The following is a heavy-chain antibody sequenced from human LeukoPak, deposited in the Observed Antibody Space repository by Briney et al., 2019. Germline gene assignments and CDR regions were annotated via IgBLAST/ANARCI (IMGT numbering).Heavy chain of an antibody. CDR3: ARHLTLRYFDWLSSVGAFDI. V-gene: IGHV4-39*01. J-gene: IGHJ3*02. D-gene: IGHD3-9*01. CDR2: IYYSGST. Sequence: SETLSLTCTVSGGSISSSSYYWGWIRQPPGKGREWIGSIYYSGSTYYNPSLKSRVTISVDTSKNQFSLKLSSVTAADTAVYYCARHLTLRYFDWLSSVGAFDIWGQGTMVTVSS. CDR1: GGSISSSSYY.